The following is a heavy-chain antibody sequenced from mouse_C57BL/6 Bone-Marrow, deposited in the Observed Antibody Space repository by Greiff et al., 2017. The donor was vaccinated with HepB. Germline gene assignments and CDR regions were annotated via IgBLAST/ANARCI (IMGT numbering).Heavy chain of an antibody. V-gene: IGHV7-1*01. J-gene: IGHJ4*01. Sequence: DVMLVESGGGLVQSGRSLRLSCATSGFTFSDFYMEWVRQAPGKGLEWIAASRNKANDYTTEYSASVKGRFIVSRDTSQSILYLQMNALRAEDTAIYYCARDAPVEDAMDYWGQGTSVTVSS. CDR3: ARDAPVEDAMDY. CDR2: SRNKANDYTT. CDR1: GFTFSDFY.